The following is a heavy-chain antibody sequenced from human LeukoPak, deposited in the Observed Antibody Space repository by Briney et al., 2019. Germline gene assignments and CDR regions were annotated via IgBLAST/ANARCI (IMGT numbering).Heavy chain of an antibody. D-gene: IGHD4-17*01. V-gene: IGHV3-30*18. Sequence: GGSLRLSCAASGFTFSSYGMHWVRQAPGKGLEGVAVISYDGSNKYYADSVKGRFTISRDNSKNTLYLQMNSLRAEDTAVYYCAKEDYGDYNFDYWGQGTLVTVSS. CDR3: AKEDYGDYNFDY. CDR2: ISYDGSNK. J-gene: IGHJ4*02. CDR1: GFTFSSYG.